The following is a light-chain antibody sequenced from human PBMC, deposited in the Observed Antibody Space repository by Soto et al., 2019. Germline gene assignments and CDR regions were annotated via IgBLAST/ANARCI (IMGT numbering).Light chain of an antibody. CDR2: NVY. Sequence: QSALTQPASVSGSPGQSITISCTGTNSDVGSYNYVSWHQQHPGTAPKLMIYNVYDRPSGISSSFSGSNSGNTASLTISGLQGEDEADYYCSSYTFSRTYVFGTGTKVTVL. CDR3: SSYTFSRTYV. CDR1: NSDVGSYNY. V-gene: IGLV2-14*03. J-gene: IGLJ1*01.